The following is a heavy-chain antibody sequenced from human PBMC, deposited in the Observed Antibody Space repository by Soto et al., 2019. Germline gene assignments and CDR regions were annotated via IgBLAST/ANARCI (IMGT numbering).Heavy chain of an antibody. Sequence: SETLSLTCTVSGGSISSSDYCWSWIRQSPGKDLEWIGYIYYSGSTYYNPSLKSRVTISVDTSKNQFSLNLSSVTAADTAVYYCARDRYGGNQYYYYGLDVWGQGTTVTVSS. J-gene: IGHJ6*02. CDR1: GGSISSSDYC. CDR3: ARDRYGGNQYYYYGLDV. CDR2: IYYSGST. D-gene: IGHD4-17*01. V-gene: IGHV4-30-4*01.